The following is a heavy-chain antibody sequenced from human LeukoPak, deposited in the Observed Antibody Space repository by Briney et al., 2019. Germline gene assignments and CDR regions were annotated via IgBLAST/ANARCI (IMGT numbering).Heavy chain of an antibody. CDR1: GYTFTSYA. CDR2: INTNTGNP. D-gene: IGHD3-22*01. V-gene: IGHV7-4-1*02. Sequence: ASVKVSCKASGYTFTSYAMNWVRQAPGQGLEWMGWINTNTGNPTYAQGFTGRFVFSLDTSVSTAYLQISSLKAEDTAVYYCAVNSYYYDSRCFQHWGQGTLVTVSS. CDR3: AVNSYYYDSRCFQH. J-gene: IGHJ1*01.